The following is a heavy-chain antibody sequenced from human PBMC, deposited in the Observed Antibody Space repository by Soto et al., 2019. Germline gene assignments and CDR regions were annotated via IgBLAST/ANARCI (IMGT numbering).Heavy chain of an antibody. CDR1: GYSFYNFW. Sequence: GESVKITCHPSGYSFYNFWIAWARQMPGQGLEWLCIIYPDDSDTRYSPSFLGQVTISADKYIKTTYLQWSSLKASDTAIYFCASSVLVTSTMNYFDLWGQGTLVSVS. D-gene: IGHD2-8*02. J-gene: IGHJ4*02. CDR3: ASSVLVTSTMNYFDL. V-gene: IGHV5-51*01. CDR2: IYPDDSDT.